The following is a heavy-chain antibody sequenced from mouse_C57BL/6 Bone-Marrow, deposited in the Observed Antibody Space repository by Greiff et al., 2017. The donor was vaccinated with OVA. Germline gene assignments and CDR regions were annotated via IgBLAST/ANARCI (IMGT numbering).Heavy chain of an antibody. CDR2: IHPNSGST. CDR3: ARAFFWLRRWFAY. D-gene: IGHD2-2*01. Sequence: QVQLQQPGAELVKPGASVKLSCKASGYTFTSYWMHWVKQRPGQGLEWIGMIHPNSGSTNYKEKFQSKATLTVDKSSSTAYMQLSSLSSEDSTVYYCARAFFWLRRWFAYGGQGTLVTVSA. V-gene: IGHV1-64*01. J-gene: IGHJ3*01. CDR1: GYTFTSYW.